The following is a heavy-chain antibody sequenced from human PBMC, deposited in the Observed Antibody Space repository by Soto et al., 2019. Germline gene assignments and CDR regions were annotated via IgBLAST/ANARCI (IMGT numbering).Heavy chain of an antibody. CDR3: ARGPMTTVTTWGDWYFDL. V-gene: IGHV3-33*01. CDR2: IWYDGTNK. Sequence: QVQLVESGGGVVQPGRSLRLSCATSGFTFSSYGMHWVRQGPGKGLEWVAVIWYDGTNKYYADSMNGRFTISRDDSKNTLYLQMNSLRAEDTAVYYCARGPMTTVTTWGDWYFDLWGRGTLVTVSS. J-gene: IGHJ2*01. CDR1: GFTFSSYG. D-gene: IGHD4-17*01.